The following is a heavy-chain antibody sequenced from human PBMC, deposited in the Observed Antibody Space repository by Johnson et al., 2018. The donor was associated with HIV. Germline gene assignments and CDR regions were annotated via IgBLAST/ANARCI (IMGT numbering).Heavy chain of an antibody. J-gene: IGHJ3*02. V-gene: IGHV3-30-3*01. CDR2: ISYDGSNK. D-gene: IGHD2-2*01. CDR3: ARGGWLGYCSSTSCAKDAFDI. CDR1: GFTFSRYA. Sequence: QVQLVESGGGVVQPGRSLRLSCAASGFTFSRYAMHWVRRAPGKGLEWMAIISYDGSNKYYADSVKGRFTISRDNSKNTLYLQMNSLRHDETAVYYCARGGWLGYCSSTSCAKDAFDIWGQGTMVTVSS.